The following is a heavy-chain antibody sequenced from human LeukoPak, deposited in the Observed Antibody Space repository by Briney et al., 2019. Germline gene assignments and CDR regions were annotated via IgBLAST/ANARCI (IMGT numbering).Heavy chain of an antibody. CDR3: ARGIVVVPAAMRGLEDDAFDI. CDR2: INPNSGGT. CDR1: GYTFTGYY. J-gene: IGHJ3*02. Sequence: ASVKVSCKASGYTFTGYYMHWVRQAPGQGLEWMGWINPNSGGTNYAQKFQGRVTMTRDTSISTAYMELSRLRSDDTAVYYCARGIVVVPAAMRGLEDDAFDIWGQGTMVTVSS. D-gene: IGHD2-2*01. V-gene: IGHV1-2*02.